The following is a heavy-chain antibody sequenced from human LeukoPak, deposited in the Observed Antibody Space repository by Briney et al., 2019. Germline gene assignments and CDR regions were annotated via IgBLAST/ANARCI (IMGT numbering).Heavy chain of an antibody. CDR2: ISSSGSTI. Sequence: GGSLRLSCAASGFTFSDYYMSWLRQAPGKGLEWVSYISSSGSTIYYADSVKGRFTISRDNAKNSLYLQMNSLRAEDTAVYYCASGYDILTGYFPVDYWGQGTLVTVSS. V-gene: IGHV3-11*01. CDR1: GFTFSDYY. D-gene: IGHD3-9*01. CDR3: ASGYDILTGYFPVDY. J-gene: IGHJ4*02.